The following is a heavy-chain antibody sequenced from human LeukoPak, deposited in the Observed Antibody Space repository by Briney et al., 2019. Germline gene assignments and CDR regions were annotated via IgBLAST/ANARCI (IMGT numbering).Heavy chain of an antibody. Sequence: GGSLRLSCAASGFTFDDYAMHWVRQAPGKGLEWVSGISWNSGSIGYADSVKGRFTISRDNAKNSLYLQMNSLRAEDTALYYCARARESTMVRGAYFDYWGQGTLVTVSS. J-gene: IGHJ4*02. CDR3: ARARESTMVRGAYFDY. D-gene: IGHD3-10*01. V-gene: IGHV3-9*01. CDR2: ISWNSGSI. CDR1: GFTFDDYA.